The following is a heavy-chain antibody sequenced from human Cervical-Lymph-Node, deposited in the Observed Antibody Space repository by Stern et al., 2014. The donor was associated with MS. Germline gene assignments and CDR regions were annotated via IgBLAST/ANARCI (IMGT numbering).Heavy chain of an antibody. Sequence: QEQLVQSGSELKKPGASVKVSCKASGYNLTTFAINWVRQAPGQGLEWMGWINRKTVNPTFAQGFTGRFVFSLDASINTAYLQIISLKAEDSAVYYCATWGAGSSPPLFYWGQGPLVTVSS. J-gene: IGHJ4*02. V-gene: IGHV7-4-1*02. CDR1: GYNLTTFA. CDR3: ATWGAGSSPPLFY. D-gene: IGHD6-6*01. CDR2: INRKTVNP.